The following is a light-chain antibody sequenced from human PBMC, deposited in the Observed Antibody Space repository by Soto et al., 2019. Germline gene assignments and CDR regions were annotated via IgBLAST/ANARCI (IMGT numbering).Light chain of an antibody. CDR1: PSVTNF. CDR3: QQRSNWPIT. CDR2: GAF. J-gene: IGKJ5*01. V-gene: IGKV3-11*01. Sequence: PGERAPLSCRASPSVTNFLAWYQQKPGQAPRLLIYGAFNRATGIPARFSGSGSGTDFTLTISSLEPEDFAVYYCQQRSNWPITFGQGTRMEVK.